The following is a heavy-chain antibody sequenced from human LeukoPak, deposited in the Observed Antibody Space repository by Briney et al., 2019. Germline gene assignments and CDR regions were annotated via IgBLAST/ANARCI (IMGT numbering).Heavy chain of an antibody. CDR3: ARDLLTGYYRYFDY. CDR2: IYSGGST. J-gene: IGHJ4*02. Sequence: PGGSLRLSCAASGFTVSSNYMSWVRQAPGKGLEWVSVIYSGGSTYYTDSVKGRFTISRDNSKNTLYLQMNSLRAEDTAVYYCARDLLTGYYRYFDYSGQGTLVTVSS. D-gene: IGHD3-9*01. V-gene: IGHV3-53*01. CDR1: GFTVSSNY.